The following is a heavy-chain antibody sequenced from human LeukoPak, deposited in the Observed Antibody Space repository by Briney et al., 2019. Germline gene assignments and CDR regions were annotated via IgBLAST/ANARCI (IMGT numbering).Heavy chain of an antibody. CDR3: ARDPAAAGTGFDY. CDR1: GGSISSGSYY. D-gene: IGHD6-13*01. J-gene: IGHJ4*02. V-gene: IGHV4-61*01. CDR2: IYYSGST. Sequence: SQTLSLTCTVSGGSISSGSYYWSWIRQPPGKGLEWIGYIYYSGSTNYNPSLKSRVTISVDTSKNQFSLKLSSVTAADTAVYYCARDPAAAGTGFDYWGQGTLVTVSS.